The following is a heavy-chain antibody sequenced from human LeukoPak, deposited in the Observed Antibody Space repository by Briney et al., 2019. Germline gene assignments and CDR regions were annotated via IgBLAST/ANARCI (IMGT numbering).Heavy chain of an antibody. V-gene: IGHV4-59*08. Sequence: SETLSLTCTVSGGSISSHYWSWIRQPPGKGLEWSGYIHYSGTTNYNPSLKSRVSISADTSENQMSLRLSSVTAADTAVYYCVRHLLGDYAWLDVWGQGTTVTVSS. CDR2: IHYSGTT. J-gene: IGHJ6*02. CDR1: GGSISSHY. CDR3: VRHLLGDYAWLDV. D-gene: IGHD4-17*01.